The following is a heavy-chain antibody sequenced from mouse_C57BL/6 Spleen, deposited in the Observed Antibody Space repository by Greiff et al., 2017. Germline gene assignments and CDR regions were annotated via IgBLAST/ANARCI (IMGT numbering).Heavy chain of an antibody. CDR3: ARGNKDVDY. Sequence: QVQLQQPGAELVRPGSSVKLSCKASGYTFTSYWMHWVKQRPIQGLEWIGNIDPSDSETHYNQKFKDKATLTVDESSSTAYRQLSSLTSEDSAVYYCARGNKDVDYWGQGTTLTVSS. CDR1: GYTFTSYW. J-gene: IGHJ2*01. V-gene: IGHV1-52*01. CDR2: IDPSDSET.